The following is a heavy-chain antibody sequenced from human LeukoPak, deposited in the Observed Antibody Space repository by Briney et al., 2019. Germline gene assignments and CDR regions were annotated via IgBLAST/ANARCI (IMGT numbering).Heavy chain of an antibody. CDR3: ARDFRIAAHYFDY. CDR2: INPNSGGT. V-gene: IGHV1-2*02. D-gene: IGHD6-13*01. CDR1: GYTSTGYY. Sequence: AASVKVSCKASGYTSTGYYMHWVRQAPGQGLEWMGWINPNSGGTNYAQKFQGRVTMTRDTSISTAYMELSRLRSDDTAVYYCARDFRIAAHYFDYWGQGTLVTVSS. J-gene: IGHJ4*02.